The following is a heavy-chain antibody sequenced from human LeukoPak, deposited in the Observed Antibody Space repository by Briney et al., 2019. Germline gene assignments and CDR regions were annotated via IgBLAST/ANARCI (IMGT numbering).Heavy chain of an antibody. CDR3: ARGSGSYLAPV. CDR2: ISSSGSYI. Sequence: KTGGSLRLSCAASGFTFSSYSMNWVRQAPGKGLEWVSSISSSGSYIYYADSVKGRITISRDNAKNSLYLQMNSLRAEDTAVYYCARGSGSYLAPVWGQGTTVTVSS. D-gene: IGHD1-26*01. CDR1: GFTFSSYS. J-gene: IGHJ6*02. V-gene: IGHV3-21*01.